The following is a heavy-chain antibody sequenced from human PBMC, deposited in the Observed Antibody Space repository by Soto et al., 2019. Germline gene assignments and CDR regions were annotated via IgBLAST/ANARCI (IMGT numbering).Heavy chain of an antibody. V-gene: IGHV3-23*01. CDR1: GFTFSSCA. Sequence: PGGSLRLSCAASGFTFSSCAMGWVRQAPGKGLEWISVIIGSGTSTYYADSVKGRFTISRDNAKNSLYLQMNSLRAEDTAVYYCARVRLGAPTRYFDYWGQGALVTVSS. CDR2: IIGSGTST. CDR3: ARVRLGAPTRYFDY. D-gene: IGHD1-26*01. J-gene: IGHJ4*02.